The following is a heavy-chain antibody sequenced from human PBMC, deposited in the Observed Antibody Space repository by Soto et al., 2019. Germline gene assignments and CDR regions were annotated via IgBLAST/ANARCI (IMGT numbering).Heavy chain of an antibody. CDR1: GFTFSSYA. J-gene: IGHJ4*02. V-gene: IGHV3-64*01. Sequence: GGSLRLSCAASGFTFSSYAMHWVRQAPGKGLEYVSAISSYGGSTYYANSVKGRFIISRDNAKNSLYLQMFSLREEDTAVYYCVRDPSRRSPPDFWGQGTLVTVSS. CDR2: ISSYGGST. CDR3: VRDPSRRSPPDF.